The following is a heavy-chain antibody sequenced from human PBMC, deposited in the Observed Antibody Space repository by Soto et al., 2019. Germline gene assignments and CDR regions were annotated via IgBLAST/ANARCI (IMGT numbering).Heavy chain of an antibody. V-gene: IGHV3-23*01. Sequence: GGSLRLSCAASGFTFSSYAMSWVRQAPGKGLEWVSAISGSGGSTYYADSVKGRFTISRDNSKNTLYLQMNSLRAEDTAVYYCAKDRSSGSYPYYYYGMDVWGQGTTVTVSS. CDR2: ISGSGGST. J-gene: IGHJ6*02. CDR1: GFTFSSYA. D-gene: IGHD1-26*01. CDR3: AKDRSSGSYPYYYYGMDV.